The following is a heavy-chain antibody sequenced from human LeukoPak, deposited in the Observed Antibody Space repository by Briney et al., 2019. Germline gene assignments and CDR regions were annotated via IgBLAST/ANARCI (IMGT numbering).Heavy chain of an antibody. V-gene: IGHV1-18*01. J-gene: IGHJ4*02. CDR1: GYTFTSYG. D-gene: IGHD4-17*01. CDR2: ISAYNGNT. CDR3: ARDSTTVTTFDY. Sequence: ASVKVSCKASGYTFTSYGLSWVRQAPGQGREWMGWISAYNGNTNYAQKLQGRVTMTTDTSTSTAYMELRSLRSDDTAVYYCARDSTTVTTFDYWGQGTLVTVSS.